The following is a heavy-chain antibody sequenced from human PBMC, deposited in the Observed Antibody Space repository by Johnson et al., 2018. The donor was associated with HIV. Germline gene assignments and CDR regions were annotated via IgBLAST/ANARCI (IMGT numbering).Heavy chain of an antibody. V-gene: IGHV3-49*04. CDR1: GFTFGDYA. CDR3: TSGESRRAVVGALDI. CDR2: IRSKAYGGTT. J-gene: IGHJ3*02. D-gene: IGHD3-22*01. Sequence: VQLVESGGGLVQPGRSLRLSCTASGFTFGDYAMSWVRQAPGKGLEWVGFIRSKAYGGTTEYAASVKGRFTISRDDSKSIAYLQMNSLKTEDTAVYYCTSGESRRAVVGALDIGGQGTMVTVSS.